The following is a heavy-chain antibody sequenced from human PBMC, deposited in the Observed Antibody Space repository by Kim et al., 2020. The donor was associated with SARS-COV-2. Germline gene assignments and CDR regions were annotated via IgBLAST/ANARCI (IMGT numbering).Heavy chain of an antibody. D-gene: IGHD3-22*01. V-gene: IGHV1-69*13. CDR2: IIPIFGTA. CDR1: GGTFSSYA. CDR3: AREESYYYDSSGYHSLGYGMDV. Sequence: SVKVSCKASGGTFSSYAISWVRQAPGQGLEWMGGIIPIFGTANYAQKFQGRVTITADESTSTAYMELSSLRSEDTAVYYCAREESYYYDSSGYHSLGYGMDVWGQGTTVTVSS. J-gene: IGHJ6*02.